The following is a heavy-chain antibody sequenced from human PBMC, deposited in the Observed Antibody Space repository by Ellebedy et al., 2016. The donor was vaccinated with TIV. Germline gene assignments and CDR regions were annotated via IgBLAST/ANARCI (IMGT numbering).Heavy chain of an antibody. CDR3: ARGGFYYGSASYYPFDF. CDR2: INPYSGNT. V-gene: IGHV1-18*01. D-gene: IGHD3-10*01. J-gene: IGHJ4*02. CDR1: GYTFSNYV. Sequence: AASVKVSCKASGYTFSNYVISWVRQAPGQGLAWMGWINPYSGNTKYVEQLQGRVTMTTDTSTSTACMELRSLRSDDTAVYYCARGGFYYGSASYYPFDFWGQGTLITVSS.